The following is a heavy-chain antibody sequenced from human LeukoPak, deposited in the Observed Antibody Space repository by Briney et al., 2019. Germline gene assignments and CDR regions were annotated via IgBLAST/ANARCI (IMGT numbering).Heavy chain of an antibody. D-gene: IGHD6-13*01. CDR3: AKGIAAAGTGNY. Sequence: GGSLRLSCAASGFTFSSYGMHWVRQAPGKGLEWVAVISYDGSNKYYADSVKGRFTISRDNSKNTLYLQMNSLRAEDTAVYYRAKGIAAAGTGNYWGQGTLVTVA. V-gene: IGHV3-30*18. J-gene: IGHJ4*02. CDR1: GFTFSSYG. CDR2: ISYDGSNK.